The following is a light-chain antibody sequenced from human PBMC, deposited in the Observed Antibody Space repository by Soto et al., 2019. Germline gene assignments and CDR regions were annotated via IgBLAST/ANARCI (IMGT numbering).Light chain of an antibody. CDR3: QQYGSPPLT. Sequence: EIVLTQSPGTLSLSPGERATLSCRASQSVSSGSLAWYQEKPGQAPRLLIYAASNRATGIPDRFSGSGSGTDFTLTVSGLEPEDFAVYFCQQYGSPPLTFGGGTKVDIK. CDR1: QSVSSGS. J-gene: IGKJ4*01. CDR2: AAS. V-gene: IGKV3-20*01.